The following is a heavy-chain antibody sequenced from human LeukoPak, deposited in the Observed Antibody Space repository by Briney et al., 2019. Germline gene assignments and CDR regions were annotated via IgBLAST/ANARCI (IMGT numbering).Heavy chain of an antibody. V-gene: IGHV1-46*01. Sequence: ASVTVSCKASGHTFTTYYVHLVRQAPGQGLEWVGVINPSGDGTNYPQRFQGRVTLTRDTSTSTVYMELSSLRSEDTAIYYCAKETPNTGWFDPWGQGTLVTVSS. J-gene: IGHJ5*02. CDR2: INPSGDGT. D-gene: IGHD1-14*01. CDR3: AKETPNTGWFDP. CDR1: GHTFTTYY.